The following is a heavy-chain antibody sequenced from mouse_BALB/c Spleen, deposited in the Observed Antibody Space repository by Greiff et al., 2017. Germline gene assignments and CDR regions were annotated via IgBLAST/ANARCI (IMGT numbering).Heavy chain of an antibody. D-gene: IGHD3-1*01. Sequence: EVQLQESGAELVKPGASVKLSCTASGFNIKDNYMHWVKQRPEQGLEWIGRIDPANGNTKYDPKFQGKATITADTSSNTAYLQLSILTSEDTAVYYCARSARFDYWGQGTTLTVSS. CDR1: GFNIKDNY. CDR2: IDPANGNT. V-gene: IGHV14-3*02. J-gene: IGHJ2*01. CDR3: ARSARFDY.